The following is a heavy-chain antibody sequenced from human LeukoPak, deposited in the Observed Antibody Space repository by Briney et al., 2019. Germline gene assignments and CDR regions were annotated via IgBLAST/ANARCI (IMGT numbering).Heavy chain of an antibody. CDR1: GYTFTSYG. V-gene: IGHV1-18*01. Sequence: GASVKVSCKASGYTFTSYGISWVRQAPGQGLEWMGWISAYNGNTNYAQKLQGRVTMTTDTSTSTAYMELRSLRSDDTAVYYCARVPQIPEPGAFDIWGQGTMVTVSS. J-gene: IGHJ3*02. CDR3: ARVPQIPEPGAFDI. D-gene: IGHD1-14*01. CDR2: ISAYNGNT.